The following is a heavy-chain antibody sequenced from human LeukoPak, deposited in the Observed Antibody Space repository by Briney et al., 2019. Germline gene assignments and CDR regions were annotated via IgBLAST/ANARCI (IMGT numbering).Heavy chain of an antibody. D-gene: IGHD6-19*01. CDR3: AKSSFQGISSGWYGGDYFDY. J-gene: IGHJ4*02. CDR1: GFTFDDYA. Sequence: PGGSLRLSCAASGFTFDDYAMHWVRQAPGKGLEWVSLISWDGGSTYYADSVKGRFTISRDNSKNSLYLQMNSLRAEDTALYYCAKSSFQGISSGWYGGDYFDYWGQGTLVTVSS. CDR2: ISWDGGST. V-gene: IGHV3-43D*03.